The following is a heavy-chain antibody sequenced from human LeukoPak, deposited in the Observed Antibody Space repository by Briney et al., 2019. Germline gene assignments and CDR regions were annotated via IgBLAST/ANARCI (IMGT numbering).Heavy chain of an antibody. V-gene: IGHV1-58*01. Sequence: GASVKVSCKASGFTLTSSAVQEVRQARGQRVEGIGWIVVGRGNTNYAQKLQERVTITSDMSTSTAYMELSSLSSEDTAVYYCAAVVTDSSSWYYFDYWGQGTLVTVSS. D-gene: IGHD6-13*01. J-gene: IGHJ4*02. CDR1: GFTLTSSA. CDR3: AAVVTDSSSWYYFDY. CDR2: IVVGRGNT.